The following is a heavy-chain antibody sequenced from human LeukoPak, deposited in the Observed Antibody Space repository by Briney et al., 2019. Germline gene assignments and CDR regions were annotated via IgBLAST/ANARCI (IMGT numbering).Heavy chain of an antibody. CDR3: ARVKVATKNYYYYYGMDV. Sequence: ASVTVSCTASGYAFTDYYIQWVRQAPGQGLEWMGWMNPDSGGTNNAERFQGRVTMTRDTSISTAYMELSSLTSDDSAVFFCARVKVATKNYYYYYGMDVWGQGTTVTVSS. J-gene: IGHJ6*02. D-gene: IGHD2-15*01. CDR1: GYAFTDYY. V-gene: IGHV1-2*02. CDR2: MNPDSGGT.